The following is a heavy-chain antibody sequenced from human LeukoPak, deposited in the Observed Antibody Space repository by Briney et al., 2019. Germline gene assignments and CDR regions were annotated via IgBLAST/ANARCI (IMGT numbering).Heavy chain of an antibody. V-gene: IGHV4-39*01. J-gene: IGHJ4*02. CDR1: GGSISSSSYY. Sequence: SETLSLTCTVSGGSISSSSYYWGWIRQPQGKGLEWIGSIYYSGSTYYNPSLKSRVTISVDTSKNQFSLKLSSVTAADTAVYYCANSPTVTTWFFDYWGQGTLVTVSS. D-gene: IGHD4-17*01. CDR2: IYYSGST. CDR3: ANSPTVTTWFFDY.